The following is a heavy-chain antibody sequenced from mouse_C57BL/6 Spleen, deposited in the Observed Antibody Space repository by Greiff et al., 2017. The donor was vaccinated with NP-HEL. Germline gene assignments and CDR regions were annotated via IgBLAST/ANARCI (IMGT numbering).Heavy chain of an antibody. J-gene: IGHJ1*03. V-gene: IGHV1-63*01. Sequence: VQLQQSGAELVRPGTSVKMSCKASGYTFTNYWIGWAKQRPGHGLEWIGDIYPGGGYTNYNEKFKGKATLTADKSSSTAYMQFSSLTSEDSALYYCARLIWLYFDVWGTGTTVTVSS. D-gene: IGHD2-2*01. CDR1: GYTFTNYW. CDR2: IYPGGGYT. CDR3: ARLIWLYFDV.